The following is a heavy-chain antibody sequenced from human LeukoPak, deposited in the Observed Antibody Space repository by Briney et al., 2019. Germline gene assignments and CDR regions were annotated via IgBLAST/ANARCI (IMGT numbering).Heavy chain of an antibody. V-gene: IGHV4-59*01. CDR1: GDSISNYY. CDR3: ARLELDSSSWKGSWFDP. Sequence: SETLSLTCTVSGDSISNYYWSWIRRPPGKGVEWIGNIYYSGSTNYNPSLKSRVTISVDTSKNRFSLKLSSVTAADTAVYFCARLELDSSSWKGSWFDPWGQGTLVTVSS. J-gene: IGHJ5*02. D-gene: IGHD6-13*01. CDR2: IYYSGST.